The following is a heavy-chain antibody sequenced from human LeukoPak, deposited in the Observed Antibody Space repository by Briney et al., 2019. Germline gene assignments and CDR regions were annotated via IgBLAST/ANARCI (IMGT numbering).Heavy chain of an antibody. CDR1: GYTFAGYY. Sequence: GASVKVSCKASGYTFAGYYMHWVRQAPGQGLEWMGRINPNSGGTNYAQKFQGRVTMTRDTSISTTYMELSRLRSDDTAVYYCARDLESSFDYWGQGTLVTVSS. CDR2: INPNSGGT. V-gene: IGHV1-2*06. CDR3: ARDLESSFDY. D-gene: IGHD1-1*01. J-gene: IGHJ4*02.